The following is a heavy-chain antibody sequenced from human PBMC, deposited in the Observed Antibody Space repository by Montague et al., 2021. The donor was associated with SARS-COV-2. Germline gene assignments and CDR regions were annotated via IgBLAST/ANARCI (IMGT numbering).Heavy chain of an antibody. V-gene: IGHV4-59*01. J-gene: IGHJ4*02. Sequence: SETLSLTCSVSGGSINNYFWCWIRQSPGKGLEWVGYMHSTGSTAXNPSLMSRVIISVDTSKTQISLKLSSVSAADTALYYCARAVVGAKTATIESWGQGTLVTVSS. CDR3: ARAVVGAKTATIES. CDR2: MHSTGST. CDR1: GGSINNYF. D-gene: IGHD2-15*01.